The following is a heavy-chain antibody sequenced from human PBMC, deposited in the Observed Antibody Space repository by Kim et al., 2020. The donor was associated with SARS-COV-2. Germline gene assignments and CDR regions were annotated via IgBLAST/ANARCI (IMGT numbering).Heavy chain of an antibody. J-gene: IGHJ4*02. CDR1: GDYDDSFSGYF. D-gene: IGHD6-25*01. CDR3: ARVTGSASGDLCYFDF. V-gene: IGHV4-34*01. CDR2: INHSGTT. Sequence: SETLSLTCAVYGDYDDSFSGYFWSWIRQPPDKGLEWIGEINHSGTTNYNPSLKSRVTISADTSKNQFSLEMKSVTAADTGIYYCARVTGSASGDLCYFDFWDQGALVPVSS.